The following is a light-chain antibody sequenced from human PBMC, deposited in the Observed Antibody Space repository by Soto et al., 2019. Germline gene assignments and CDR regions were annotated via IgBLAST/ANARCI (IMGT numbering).Light chain of an antibody. V-gene: IGKV1-39*01. CDR2: AAS. Sequence: DIQMTQSPSSLSASVGDRVTITCRTLQSISIYLDWYQQKPGKAPKLMVYAASSLQSGVPSRFSGSGSGTDFTLTISSLQPEDFAAYYCQQSNSIPWTFGQGTKVEIK. CDR1: QSISIY. CDR3: QQSNSIPWT. J-gene: IGKJ1*01.